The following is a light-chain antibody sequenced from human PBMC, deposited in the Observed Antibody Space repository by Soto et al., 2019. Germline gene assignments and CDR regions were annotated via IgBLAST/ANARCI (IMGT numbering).Light chain of an antibody. Sequence: EIVVTQSPVTLSLSPGDRATLSCRASRSVSTYLAWYQQKPGQAPRLLIYDTSHRATGIPARFSGSGSGTEFSLTISGLQPDDFATYYCQRYNDFQYVFGQGTKL. V-gene: IGKV3-11*01. J-gene: IGKJ2*01. CDR1: RSVSTY. CDR3: QRYNDFQYV. CDR2: DTS.